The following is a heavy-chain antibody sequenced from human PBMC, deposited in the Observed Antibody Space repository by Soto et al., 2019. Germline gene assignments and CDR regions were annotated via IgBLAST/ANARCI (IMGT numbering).Heavy chain of an antibody. CDR1: GYTFTSYG. D-gene: IGHD6-6*01. CDR2: ISAYNGNT. Sequence: RASVKVSCKASGYTFTSYGISWVRQAPGQGLEWMGWISAYNGNTNYAQKLQGRVTMTTDTSTSTAYMELRSLRSDDTAVYYCARGTIAARPDFPPGMDVWGQGTTVTVS. CDR3: ARGTIAARPDFPPGMDV. J-gene: IGHJ6*02. V-gene: IGHV1-18*04.